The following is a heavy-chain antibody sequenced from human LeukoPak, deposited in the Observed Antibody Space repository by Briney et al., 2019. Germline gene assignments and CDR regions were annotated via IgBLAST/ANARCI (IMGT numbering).Heavy chain of an antibody. CDR1: GFTFSNHA. V-gene: IGHV3-30-3*01. Sequence: GGSLRLSCAASGFTFSNHAMSWVRQAPGKGLEWVAVISHDGNNKYYADSVKGRFTISRDNSKNRLYLEVTSLRVDDTAVYYCAKGGAARAVSVQYYWGQGTLVTVTS. CDR2: ISHDGNNK. D-gene: IGHD6-6*01. J-gene: IGHJ4*02. CDR3: AKGGAARAVSVQYY.